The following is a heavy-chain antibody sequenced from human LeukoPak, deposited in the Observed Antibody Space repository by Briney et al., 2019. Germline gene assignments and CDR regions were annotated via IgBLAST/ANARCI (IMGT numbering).Heavy chain of an antibody. J-gene: IGHJ5*02. CDR3: AKGGYCSSTSCYVGWFDP. CDR2: ISGGGGST. V-gene: IGHV3-23*01. D-gene: IGHD2-2*01. Sequence: GGSLRLSCAASGFTFSSYAMSWVRQAPGKGLEWASVISGGGGSTYYADSVKGRFTISRDNSKNTLFLQMNSLRAEDTAVYYCAKGGYCSSTSCYVGWFDPWGQGTLVTVSS. CDR1: GFTFSSYA.